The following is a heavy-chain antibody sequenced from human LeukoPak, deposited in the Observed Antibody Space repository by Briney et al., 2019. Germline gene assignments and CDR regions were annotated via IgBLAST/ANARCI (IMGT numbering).Heavy chain of an antibody. CDR3: AREGAYYDFWSGYFDY. J-gene: IGHJ4*02. V-gene: IGHV4-4*07. CDR2: IYTSGST. CDR1: GGSISSYY. Sequence: PSETLSLTCTVSGGSISSYYWSWIRQPAGKGLEWIGRIYTSGSTNYSPSLKSRVTMSVDTSKNQFSLKLSSVTAADTAVYYCAREGAYYDFWSGYFDYWGQGTLVTVSS. D-gene: IGHD3-3*01.